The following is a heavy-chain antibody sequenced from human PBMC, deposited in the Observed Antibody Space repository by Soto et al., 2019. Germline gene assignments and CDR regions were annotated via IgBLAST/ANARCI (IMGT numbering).Heavy chain of an antibody. CDR3: AKAADFYGSATYYNYFDY. Sequence: QVQLVQSGAEVKKPGSSVKVSCKASGGTFSSFAISWVRQAPGQGLAWMGGVIPIFGTPKYAQRLQVRVTITADKSTRTADMELSSLRSEDTAVYYCAKAADFYGSATYYNYFDYWGQGTLVTVSS. CDR2: VIPIFGTP. D-gene: IGHD3-10*01. CDR1: GGTFSSFA. V-gene: IGHV1-69*06. J-gene: IGHJ4*02.